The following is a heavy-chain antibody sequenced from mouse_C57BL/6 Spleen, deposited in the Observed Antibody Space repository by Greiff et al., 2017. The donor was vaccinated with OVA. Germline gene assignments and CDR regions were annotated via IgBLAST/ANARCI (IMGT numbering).Heavy chain of an antibody. CDR3: VRGDYGGAWCAY. D-gene: IGHD2-4*01. Sequence: EVKLQESVAELVRPGASVKLSCTASGFNIKNTYMHWVKQRPEQGLEWIGRIDPANGNTKYAPKFQGKATITADTSSNTAYLQLSSLTSEDTAIYYCVRGDYGGAWCAYWGQGTLVTVSA. CDR1: GFNIKNTY. J-gene: IGHJ3*01. V-gene: IGHV14-3*01. CDR2: IDPANGNT.